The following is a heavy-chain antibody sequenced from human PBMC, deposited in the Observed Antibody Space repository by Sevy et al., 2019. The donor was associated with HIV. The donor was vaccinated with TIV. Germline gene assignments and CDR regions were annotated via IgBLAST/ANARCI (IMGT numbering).Heavy chain of an antibody. CDR3: AREYYGSGSYEDFDP. Sequence: GGSLRLSCAASGFTFSSYSMNWVRQAPGKGLEWVSYISSSSSTIYYADSVKGRFTISSDNAKNSLYLQMNSLRDEDTAVYYCAREYYGSGSYEDFDPWGQGTLVTVSS. D-gene: IGHD3-10*01. CDR2: ISSSSSTI. J-gene: IGHJ5*02. CDR1: GFTFSSYS. V-gene: IGHV3-48*02.